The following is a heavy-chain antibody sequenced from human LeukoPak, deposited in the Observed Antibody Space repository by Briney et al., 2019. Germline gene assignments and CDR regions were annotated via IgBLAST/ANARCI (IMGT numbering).Heavy chain of an antibody. CDR3: AGPMTEIDY. CDR1: GFTFSTYW. V-gene: IGHV3-74*01. J-gene: IGHJ4*02. D-gene: IGHD2-21*02. CDR2: INSDGSST. Sequence: GGSLRLSCAASGFTFSTYWMHWVRQAPGKGLVWVSHINSDGSSTNYADSVKGRFTISRDNARNTLYLQMNSLRAEDTAVYYCAGPMTEIDYWGQGTLVTVSS.